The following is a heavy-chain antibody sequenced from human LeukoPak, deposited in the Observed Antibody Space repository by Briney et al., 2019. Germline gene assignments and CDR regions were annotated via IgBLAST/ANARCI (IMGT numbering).Heavy chain of an antibody. D-gene: IGHD3-10*01. CDR1: GFTFSSYG. Sequence: GGSLRLSCAASGFTFSSYGMHWVRQAPGKGLEWVAVIWYDGSNKYYADSVKGRFTISRDNSKNTLYLQMNCLRAEDTAVYYCARESGYYGSGSYYRGLNWFDPWGQGTLVTVSS. J-gene: IGHJ5*02. CDR3: ARESGYYGSGSYYRGLNWFDP. CDR2: IWYDGSNK. V-gene: IGHV3-33*01.